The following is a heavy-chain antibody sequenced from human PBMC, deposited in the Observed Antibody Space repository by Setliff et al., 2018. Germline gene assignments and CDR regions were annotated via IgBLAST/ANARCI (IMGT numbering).Heavy chain of an antibody. D-gene: IGHD2-15*01. CDR2: ISASSSTI. CDR1: GFTFSRYS. CDR3: ARDLDGGNGHDL. J-gene: IGHJ5*02. V-gene: IGHV3-48*01. Sequence: GGSLRLSCAASGFTFSRYSMNWVRQGPGKGLEWVSYISASSSTIYYSGSVKGRFTISRDNAKNSLFLQMNGLRADDTAVYHCARDLDGGNGHDLWGRGTLVTVSS.